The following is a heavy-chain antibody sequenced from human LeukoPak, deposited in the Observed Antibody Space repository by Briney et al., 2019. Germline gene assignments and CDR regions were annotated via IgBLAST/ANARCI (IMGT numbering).Heavy chain of an antibody. Sequence: APETLSLTRAVYGGSFSGYYWSWIRQPPGKRLEWIGEINHSGSTNYNPSLKSRVTISVDTSKNQFSLKLSSVTAADTAVYYCARGGGPGVDYWGQGTLVTVSS. V-gene: IGHV4-34*01. J-gene: IGHJ4*02. D-gene: IGHD3-10*01. CDR3: ARGGGPGVDY. CDR2: INHSGST. CDR1: GGSFSGYY.